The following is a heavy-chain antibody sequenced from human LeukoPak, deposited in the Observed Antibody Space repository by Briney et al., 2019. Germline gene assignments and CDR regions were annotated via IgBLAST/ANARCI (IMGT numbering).Heavy chain of an antibody. D-gene: IGHD3-9*01. V-gene: IGHV3-11*01. Sequence: GGSLRLSCAASGFPFRDYYMTWIRQAPGKGLERISYISRSGDTLYYADSVEGRFTISRDNAKNSLFLQMNSLRADDTAVYYCAREVVIFPDYYYYGMDVWGQGTTVTVSS. CDR2: ISRSGDTL. CDR3: AREVVIFPDYYYYGMDV. J-gene: IGHJ6*02. CDR1: GFPFRDYY.